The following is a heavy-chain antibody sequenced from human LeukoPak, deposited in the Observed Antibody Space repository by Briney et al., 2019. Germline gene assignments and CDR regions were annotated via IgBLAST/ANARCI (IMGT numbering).Heavy chain of an antibody. J-gene: IGHJ4*02. D-gene: IGHD2-2*01. CDR3: ARDVHCVGTNCYPFDX. CDR2: INGDGSST. V-gene: IGHV3-74*01. Sequence: GGSLRLSCAASGFTFSAYWMHWVRQAPGKGLVWVSRINGDGSSTSYADSVKGRFTISRDNAKNTLYLQMNSLRAEDTAVYFCARDVHCVGTNCYPFDXXXQGALVTVSS. CDR1: GFTFSAYW.